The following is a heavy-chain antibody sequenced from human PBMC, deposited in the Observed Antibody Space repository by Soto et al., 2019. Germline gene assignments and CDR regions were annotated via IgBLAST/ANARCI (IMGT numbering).Heavy chain of an antibody. D-gene: IGHD2-21*02. Sequence: EVQLVESGGGLVQPGGSLRLSCAASGFTVISNCMSWVHQAPGKGLEWVSVIYSGGSTYYADSVKGRFTISRDNSKNTLYLQMNSLRAEDTAVYYYARDGSGPRLYYFDYWGQGTLVTVSS. J-gene: IGHJ4*02. CDR3: ARDGSGPRLYYFDY. CDR1: GFTVISNC. CDR2: IYSGGST. V-gene: IGHV3-66*01.